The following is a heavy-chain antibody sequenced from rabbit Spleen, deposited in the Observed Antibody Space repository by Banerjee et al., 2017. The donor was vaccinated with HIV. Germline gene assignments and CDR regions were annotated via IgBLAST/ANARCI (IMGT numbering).Heavy chain of an antibody. Sequence: QEQLVESGGGLVQPEGSLTLTCTASGFSFSSSYYMCWVRQAPGKGLEWIACIYTGSSGGTYYASWAKGRFTISKTSSTTVTLQMTSLTAADTATYFCARELNDYYYGCDLWGPGTLVTVS. CDR2: IYTGSSGGT. CDR3: ARELNDYYYGCDL. D-gene: IGHD6-1*01. V-gene: IGHV1S45*01. CDR1: GFSFSSSYY. J-gene: IGHJ6*01.